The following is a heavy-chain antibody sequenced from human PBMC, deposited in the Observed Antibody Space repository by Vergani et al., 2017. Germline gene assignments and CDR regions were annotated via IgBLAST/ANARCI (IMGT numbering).Heavy chain of an antibody. CDR2: IYYSGST. J-gene: IGHJ6*03. D-gene: IGHD6-13*01. CDR3: ARHRSAGYSSSWYYYYYYMDV. V-gene: IGHV4-39*01. Sequence: QVQLQQWGAGLLKPSETLSLTCTVSGGSISSSSYYWGWIRQPPGKGLEWIGSIYYSGSTYYNPSLKSRVTISVDTSKNQFSLKLSSVTAADTAVYYCARHRSAGYSSSWYYYYYYMDVWGKGTTVTVSS. CDR1: GGSISSSSYY.